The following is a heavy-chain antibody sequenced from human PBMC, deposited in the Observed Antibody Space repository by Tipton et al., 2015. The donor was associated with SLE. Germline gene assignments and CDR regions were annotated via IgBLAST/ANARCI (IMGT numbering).Heavy chain of an antibody. J-gene: IGHJ6*02. D-gene: IGHD3-16*01. CDR2: MHYRGDT. CDR1: GGPISRYY. CDR3: ARQRTIGGKDYGMDV. Sequence: TLSLTCTVSGGPISRYYWSWIRQPPGRGLEWIGYMHYRGDTNYNPSLKSRVTISVDTSKIHFSLNLSSVTAADTAVYYCARQRTIGGKDYGMDVWGQGTTVTVSS. V-gene: IGHV4-59*08.